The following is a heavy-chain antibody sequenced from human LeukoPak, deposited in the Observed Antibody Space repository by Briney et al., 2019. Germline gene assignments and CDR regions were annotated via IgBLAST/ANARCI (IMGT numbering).Heavy chain of an antibody. CDR2: TRYDGSYH. D-gene: IGHD3-10*01. V-gene: IGHV3-30*02. CDR1: GFTFSSSG. J-gene: IGHJ2*01. CDR3: ARDRGAARYFDL. Sequence: GGSLRLSCAASGFTFSSSGMHWVRQAPGKGLEWVAFTRYDGSYHFYADSVQGRFTISRDNSKNTLYLQMNSLRGEDTAVYYCARDRGAARYFDLWGRGTLVTVSS.